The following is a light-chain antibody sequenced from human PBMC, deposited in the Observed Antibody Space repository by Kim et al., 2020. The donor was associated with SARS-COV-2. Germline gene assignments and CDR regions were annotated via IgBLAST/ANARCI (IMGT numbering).Light chain of an antibody. CDR2: ATK. V-gene: IGLV1-40*01. CDR3: QSYDSRLTGPV. Sequence: YDVLWYLQVPGAAPKLLIYATKHRPSGVPDRFSGSKSGTSASLAITGLQAEDEADFYCQSYDSRLTGPVFGTGTKVTVL. J-gene: IGLJ1*01. CDR1: YD.